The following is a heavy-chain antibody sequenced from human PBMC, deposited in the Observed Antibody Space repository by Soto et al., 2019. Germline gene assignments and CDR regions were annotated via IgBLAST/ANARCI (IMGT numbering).Heavy chain of an antibody. CDR1: GFTFSGSA. J-gene: IGHJ3*02. D-gene: IGHD3-9*01. Sequence: GGSLRLSCAASGFTFSGSAMHWVRQASGKGLEWVGRIRSKANSYATAYAASVKGRFTISRDDSKNTAYLQMNSLKTEDTAVYYCTSPSTSIFGRQETDAFAIWGQGTMVTVSS. CDR2: IRSKANSYAT. V-gene: IGHV3-73*01. CDR3: TSPSTSIFGRQETDAFAI.